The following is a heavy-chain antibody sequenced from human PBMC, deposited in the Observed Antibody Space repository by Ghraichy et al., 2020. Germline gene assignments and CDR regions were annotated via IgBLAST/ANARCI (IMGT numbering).Heavy chain of an antibody. CDR3: AKRPSSGWYFEY. V-gene: IGHV3-23*01. CDR2: IDARGDST. CDR1: GFTFNSYA. J-gene: IGHJ4*02. Sequence: GSLRLSCAASGFTFNSYAMSWVRQAPGKGPEWVSSIDARGDSTYYADSVKGRFTISRDNSKNTLYLQMSSLRAEDTAVYYCAKRPSSGWYFEYWGQGTLVTVSS. D-gene: IGHD6-25*01.